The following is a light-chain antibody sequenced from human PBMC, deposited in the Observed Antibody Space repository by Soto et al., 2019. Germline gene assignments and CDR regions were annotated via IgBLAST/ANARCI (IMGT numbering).Light chain of an antibody. J-gene: IGKJ4*01. CDR1: QSISSW. V-gene: IGKV1-5*03. CDR2: KAS. CDR3: NQYKGYPS. Sequence: DIQMTQSPSTLSASVGDRVTITCRASQSISSWLAWYQQKPGKAPKLLIYKASSLESGVPSRFSGSGSGTDSPSPFATLQLDDFAPYTCNQYKGYPSFGGGTRVETK.